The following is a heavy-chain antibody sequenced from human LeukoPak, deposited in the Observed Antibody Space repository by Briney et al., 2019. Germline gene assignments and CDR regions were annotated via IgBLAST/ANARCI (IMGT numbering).Heavy chain of an antibody. D-gene: IGHD2/OR15-2a*01. CDR1: GYTFNNYY. V-gene: IGHV1-2*02. Sequence: ASVTVSCTASGYTFNNYYIHWLRQAPGQGLEWMGWINPNSAATNYVQYFEGRVTMTRDTSSSTVYMELSRLRSDDTAVYYCARSLGSLKEYWWFDPWGQGTPVTVSS. CDR3: ARSLGSLKEYWWFDP. J-gene: IGHJ5*02. CDR2: INPNSAAT.